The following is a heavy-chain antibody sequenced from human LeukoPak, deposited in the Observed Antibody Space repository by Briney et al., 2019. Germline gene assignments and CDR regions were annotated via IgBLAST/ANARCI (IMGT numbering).Heavy chain of an antibody. Sequence: SETLSLTCTVSGGSISSYYWSWIRRPAGKGLEWIGRIYTSGSTNYNPSLKSRVTMSVDTSKNQFSLKLSSVTAADTAVYYCARDRGYYDSSGYSYYYGMDVWGQGTTVTVSS. D-gene: IGHD3-22*01. CDR1: GGSISSYY. CDR3: ARDRGYYDSSGYSYYYGMDV. J-gene: IGHJ6*02. V-gene: IGHV4-4*07. CDR2: IYTSGST.